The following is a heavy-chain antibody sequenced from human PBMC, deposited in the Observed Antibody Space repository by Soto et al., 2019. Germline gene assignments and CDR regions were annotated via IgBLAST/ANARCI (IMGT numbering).Heavy chain of an antibody. CDR2: INTEGGEN. D-gene: IGHD6-19*01. CDR1: GFTFSTYW. CDR3: ARNSGWYRLDY. V-gene: IGHV3-7*05. Sequence: DVQLVESGGGLVQPGGSLRLSCAVSGFTFSTYWMTWVRQAPGKGLEWVANINTEGGENHFEVSVKGRFTISRDNAKKSLHLEMNGLRAEDTAVYYCARNSGWYRLDYWGQGTLVTVFS. J-gene: IGHJ4*02.